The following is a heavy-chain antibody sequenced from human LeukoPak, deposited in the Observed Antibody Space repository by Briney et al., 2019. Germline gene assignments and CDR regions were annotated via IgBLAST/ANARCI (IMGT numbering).Heavy chain of an antibody. Sequence: ESSETLSLTCTVSGDSISSSGYYWGWIRQPPGKGLEWIGSIYYRGSRSTYYNPSLKSRVTISVDTSKNQFSLKLSSVTAADTAVYYCAKLLVGAITTHSGDYWGQGTLVTVSS. V-gene: IGHV4-39*01. CDR2: IYYRGSRST. J-gene: IGHJ4*02. CDR1: GDSISSSGYY. CDR3: AKLLVGAITTHSGDY. D-gene: IGHD3-22*01.